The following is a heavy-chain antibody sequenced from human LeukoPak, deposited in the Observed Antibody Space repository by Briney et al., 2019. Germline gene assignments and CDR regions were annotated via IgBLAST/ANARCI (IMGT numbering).Heavy chain of an antibody. CDR2: IIPIFGTA. J-gene: IGHJ4*02. V-gene: IGHV1-69*13. CDR3: ARGGYDYVWGSYRPENYFDY. D-gene: IGHD3-16*02. Sequence: VKVSCKASGGTFSSYAISWVRQAPGQGLEWMGGIIPIFGTANYAQKFQGRVTITADESTSTAYMELSSLRSEDTAVYYCARGGYDYVWGSYRPENYFDYWGQGTLVTVSS. CDR1: GGTFSSYA.